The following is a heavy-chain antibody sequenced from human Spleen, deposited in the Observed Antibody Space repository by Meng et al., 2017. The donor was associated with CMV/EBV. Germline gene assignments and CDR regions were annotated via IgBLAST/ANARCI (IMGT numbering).Heavy chain of an antibody. V-gene: IGHV1-69*05. CDR3: ARGMDFWSRERSYYYGMDV. CDR2: IIPIFGTA. Sequence: SVKVSCKASGYSFTDYYMLWVRQAPGQGLEWMGGIIPIFGTANYAQKFQGRVTITTDESTSTAYMELSSLRSEDTAVYYCARGMDFWSRERSYYYGMDVWGQGTTVTVSS. D-gene: IGHD3-3*01. CDR1: GYSFTDYY. J-gene: IGHJ6*02.